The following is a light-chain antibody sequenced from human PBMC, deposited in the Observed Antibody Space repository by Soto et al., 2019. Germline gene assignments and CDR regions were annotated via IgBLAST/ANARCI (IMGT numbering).Light chain of an antibody. CDR2: DAS. CDR3: QQYGSSPWT. Sequence: EILMTQSPATLSVSPGERATLSCRASQSVSSKLAWYQQKPGQAPRLLIYDASTRATGIPARFSGSGSATEFTLTISRLEPEDFAVYYCQQYGSSPWTFGQGTKVDIK. J-gene: IGKJ1*01. CDR1: QSVSSK. V-gene: IGKV3-15*01.